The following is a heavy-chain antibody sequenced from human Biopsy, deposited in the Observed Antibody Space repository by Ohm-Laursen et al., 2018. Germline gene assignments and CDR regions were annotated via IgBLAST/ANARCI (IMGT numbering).Heavy chain of an antibody. Sequence: TLSLTSPVFGGSVSSNVAYWAWIRQPPGKGLESIGSIFYSGITYYNPSLKSLVTISVDTSMNPLSLRLTSVSAADTAVYYCAKHGSGWTGDDAFHIWGQGAMVTVSS. CDR3: AKHGSGWTGDDAFHI. J-gene: IGHJ3*02. V-gene: IGHV4-39*01. CDR2: IFYSGIT. CDR1: GGSVSSNVAY. D-gene: IGHD6-19*01.